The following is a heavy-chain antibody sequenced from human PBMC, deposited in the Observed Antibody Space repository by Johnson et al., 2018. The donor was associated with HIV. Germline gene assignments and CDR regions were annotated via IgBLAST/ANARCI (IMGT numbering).Heavy chain of an antibody. CDR3: AKDCQWGSSTQGAFDI. V-gene: IGHV3-33*06. CDR1: GFTFSNYG. J-gene: IGHJ3*02. CDR2: IWYDGSNK. D-gene: IGHD6-6*01. Sequence: QVQVLESGGGLVQPGGSLRLSCAASGFTFSNYGMHWVRQAPGKGLEWVAVIWYDGSNKYYGDSVKGRFTISRDNSKNTVYLQMNSLRAEDTAVYYCAKDCQWGSSTQGAFDIWGQGTMVTVSS.